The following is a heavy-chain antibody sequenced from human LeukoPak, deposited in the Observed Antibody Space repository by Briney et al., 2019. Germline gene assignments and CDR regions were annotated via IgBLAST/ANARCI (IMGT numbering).Heavy chain of an antibody. V-gene: IGHV1-69*02. D-gene: IGHD3-3*01. Sequence: SVKVSCKASGGTFSSYTISWERQAPGQELEWMGRIIPILGIANYAQKFQGRVTITADKSTSTAYMELSSLRSEDTAVYYCARGYYDFWSGYYQTPYGMDVWGQGTTVAVSS. J-gene: IGHJ6*02. CDR2: IIPILGIA. CDR3: ARGYYDFWSGYYQTPYGMDV. CDR1: GGTFSSYT.